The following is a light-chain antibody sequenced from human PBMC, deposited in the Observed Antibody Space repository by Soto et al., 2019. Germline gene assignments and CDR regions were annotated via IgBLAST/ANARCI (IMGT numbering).Light chain of an antibody. CDR2: GAS. CDR3: HQYGVSPGT. Sequence: EIVLTQSPGTLSLSPGERATLSCRASQSVTSNYLAWYQQKPGQAPRLLIFGASIRDTGLPDRFSGSGSGTDFTLTISRLDPEDFAVYYCHQYGVSPGTFGQGTKVEIK. J-gene: IGKJ1*01. CDR1: QSVTSNY. V-gene: IGKV3-20*01.